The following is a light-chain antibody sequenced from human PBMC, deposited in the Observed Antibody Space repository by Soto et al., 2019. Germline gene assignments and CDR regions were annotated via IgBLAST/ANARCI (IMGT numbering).Light chain of an antibody. J-gene: IGLJ2*01. CDR2: EVS. V-gene: IGLV2-8*01. Sequence: QSVLTQPPSASGSPGQSVTISCNGTSSDVGGYNYVSWYQQHPGKAPKLMIYEVSKRPSGVPDRFSGSKSGNTASLTVSGLQAEDEADYYCSSYAGSNNPVFGGGTKLTVL. CDR3: SSYAGSNNPV. CDR1: SSDVGGYNY.